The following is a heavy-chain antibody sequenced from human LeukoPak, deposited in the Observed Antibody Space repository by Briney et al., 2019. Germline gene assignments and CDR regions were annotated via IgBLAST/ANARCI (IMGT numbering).Heavy chain of an antibody. J-gene: IGHJ3*02. CDR3: ARDRGYSAFDI. CDR1: GGSISSSNW. Sequence: PSETMSFTCAVSGGSISSSNWWSCVRQPPGKGLEWSGEIYHSGSTNYNPSLKSRVTISVDKSKNQFCLKLSSVTAADTAVYYCARDRGYSAFDIWGQGTMVTVSS. D-gene: IGHD6-13*01. CDR2: IYHSGST. V-gene: IGHV4-4*02.